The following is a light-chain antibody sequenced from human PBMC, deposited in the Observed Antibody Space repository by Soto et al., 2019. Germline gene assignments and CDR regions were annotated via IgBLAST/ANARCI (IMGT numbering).Light chain of an antibody. CDR1: QYINTR. CDR2: QTS. Sequence: EIVLTQSLGTLSSFTGDRVHLFCRASQYINTRLAWYQHRPGQAPRLLIYQTSIRAAGIPARFSGSGSGTDFTLTISDVQPEDFALYYCHQRQSWPRTFGQGTKVDIK. V-gene: IGKV3-11*01. J-gene: IGKJ1*01. CDR3: HQRQSWPRT.